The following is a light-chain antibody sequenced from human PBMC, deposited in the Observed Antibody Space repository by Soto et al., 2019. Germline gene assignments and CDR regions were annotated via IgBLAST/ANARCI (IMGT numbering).Light chain of an antibody. CDR1: NSDIGSYNF. CDR2: EGS. CDR3: CSYAGDTPYV. V-gene: IGLV2-23*01. Sequence: QSVLTQPASVSGSPGQSITISCTGSNSDIGSYNFVSWYQQYPGKAPKLIIYEGSKRPSGVSLRFSGSKADNTASLTISGLLAEDEADYYCCSYAGDTPYVFGSGTKVTVL. J-gene: IGLJ1*01.